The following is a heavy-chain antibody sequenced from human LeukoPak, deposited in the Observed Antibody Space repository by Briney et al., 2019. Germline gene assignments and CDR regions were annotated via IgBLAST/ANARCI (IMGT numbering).Heavy chain of an antibody. J-gene: IGHJ4*02. Sequence: ASVKVSCKASGYTFTSYYMHWVRQAPGQGLEWMGIINPSGGSTSYAQKFQGRVTMTRDTSTSTVYMELSSLRSEDTAVYYRARDGPRIAALGEDFDYWGQGTLVTVSS. D-gene: IGHD6-6*01. CDR1: GYTFTSYY. V-gene: IGHV1-46*01. CDR2: INPSGGST. CDR3: ARDGPRIAALGEDFDY.